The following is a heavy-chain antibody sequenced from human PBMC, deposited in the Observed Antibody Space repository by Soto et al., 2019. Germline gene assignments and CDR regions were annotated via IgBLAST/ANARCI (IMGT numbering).Heavy chain of an antibody. Sequence: QVQLVQSGAEVKKPGSSVKVSCKAYGGTFSSYTISWVRQAPGQGLEWMGRIIPILGIANYAQKVQGRVTITADKSTSTAYMDLSSLRSEDTAVYYCARLRDSDGMDVWGQGTTVTVSS. J-gene: IGHJ6*02. D-gene: IGHD1-26*01. CDR2: IIPILGIA. V-gene: IGHV1-69*02. CDR1: GGTFSSYT. CDR3: ARLRDSDGMDV.